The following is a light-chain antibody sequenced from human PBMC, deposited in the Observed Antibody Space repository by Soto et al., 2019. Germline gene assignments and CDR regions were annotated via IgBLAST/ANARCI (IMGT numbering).Light chain of an antibody. CDR3: SSYTSSSTHV. J-gene: IGLJ1*01. Sequence: QSALTQPASVSGSPGQSITISCTGTSSDVGGYNYVSWYQQHPGKAPKFMIYDVSNRPSGVSNRFSGSKSGNTASLTISGLQAEAEADYYCSSYTSSSTHVFGTETKVTVL. V-gene: IGLV2-14*01. CDR1: SSDVGGYNY. CDR2: DVS.